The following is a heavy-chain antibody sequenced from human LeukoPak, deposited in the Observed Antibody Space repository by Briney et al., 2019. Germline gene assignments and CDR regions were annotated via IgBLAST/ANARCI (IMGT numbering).Heavy chain of an antibody. D-gene: IGHD3-9*01. V-gene: IGHV4-34*01. J-gene: IGHJ4*02. CDR1: GGSFSGYY. CDR3: AGQYYDILTGYFH. CDR2: INHSGST. Sequence: SETLSLTCAVYGGSFSGYYWSWIRQPPGKGLEWIGEINHSGSTNYNPSLKSRVTISVDTSKNQFSLKLSSVTAADTAVYYCAGQYYDILTGYFHWGQGTLVTVSS.